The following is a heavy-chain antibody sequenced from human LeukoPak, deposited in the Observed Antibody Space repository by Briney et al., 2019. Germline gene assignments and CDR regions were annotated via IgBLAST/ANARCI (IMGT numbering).Heavy chain of an antibody. CDR3: ARGLWFGELLPYFDY. D-gene: IGHD3-10*01. V-gene: IGHV1-69*06. Sequence: RASVKVSCKASGGTFSSYAISWVRQAPGQRLEWMGGIIPIFGTANYAQKFQGRVTITADKSTSTAYMELSSLRSEDTAVYYCARGLWFGELLPYFDYWGQGTLVTVSS. J-gene: IGHJ4*02. CDR2: IIPIFGTA. CDR1: GGTFSSYA.